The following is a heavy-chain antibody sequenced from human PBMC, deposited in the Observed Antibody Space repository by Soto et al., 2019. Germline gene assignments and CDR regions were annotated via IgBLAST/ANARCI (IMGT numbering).Heavy chain of an antibody. D-gene: IGHD5-12*01. J-gene: IGHJ6*02. CDR3: ARERLSGGYDLYYYYGMDV. V-gene: IGHV1-69*06. CDR1: GGTFSSYA. CDR2: IIPIFGTA. Sequence: GASVKVSCKASGGTFSSYAISWVRQAPGQGLEWMGGIIPIFGTANYAQKFQGRVTITADKSTSTAYMELSSLRSEDTAVYYCARERLSGGYDLYYYYGMDVWGQGTTVTVSS.